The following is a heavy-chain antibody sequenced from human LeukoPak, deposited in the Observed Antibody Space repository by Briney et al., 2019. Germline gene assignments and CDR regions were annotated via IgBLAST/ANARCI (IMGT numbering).Heavy chain of an antibody. CDR1: GFNFSTSP. D-gene: IGHD5-12*01. V-gene: IGHV3-23*01. J-gene: IGHJ6*02. Sequence: HPGGSLRLSCAASGFNFSTSPMSWVRQPPGKGLEWVSAMNNGPGATFYSDSVRGRFTISRDDSKSTLYLQMNRLRAEDTGTYYCAKTHYDLLDVWGQGTTVTVSS. CDR2: MNNGPGAT. CDR3: AKTHYDLLDV.